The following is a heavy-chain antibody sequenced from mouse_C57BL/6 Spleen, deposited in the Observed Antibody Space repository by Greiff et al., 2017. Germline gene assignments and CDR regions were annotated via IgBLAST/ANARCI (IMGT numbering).Heavy chain of an antibody. CDR1: GFTFSSYA. CDR2: ISDGGSYT. V-gene: IGHV5-4*03. CDR3: ASLPYYYGSTWFAY. Sequence: DVMLVESGGGLVKPGGSLKLSCAASGFTFSSYAMSWVRQTPEKRLEWVATISDGGSYTYYPDNVKGRFTISRDNAKNNQYLQMSHLKSEDTAMYYCASLPYYYGSTWFAYWGQGTLVTVSA. D-gene: IGHD1-1*01. J-gene: IGHJ3*01.